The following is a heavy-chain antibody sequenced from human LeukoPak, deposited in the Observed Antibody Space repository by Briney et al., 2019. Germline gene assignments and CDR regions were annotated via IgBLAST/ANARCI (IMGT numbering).Heavy chain of an antibody. CDR1: GGSLNGHY. J-gene: IGHJ5*02. CDR3: AKNGQSGFSFDP. V-gene: IGHV4-34*01. D-gene: IGHD3-3*01. Sequence: SSETLSLTCAVYGGSLNGHYWSWIRQPPGKGLEWIGEGSESGGTKFNPSLKSRVTISADTSKNQFSLKLNSVTAADTAVYYCAKNGQSGFSFDPWGQGTLVTVSS. CDR2: GSESGGT.